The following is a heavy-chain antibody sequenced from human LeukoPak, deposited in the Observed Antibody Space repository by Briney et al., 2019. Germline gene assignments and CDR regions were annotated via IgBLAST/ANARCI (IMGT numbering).Heavy chain of an antibody. CDR3: AKDSGQGLDY. CDR1: GFIFNDYD. Sequence: GGSLRLSCAASGFIFNDYDMHWVRQAPGKGLEWVAFVRFDGSNKYYTDSMKGRFTISRDNSENTLYLQMNNLRTEDTAVYYCAKDSGQGLDYWGQGTLVTVSS. CDR2: VRFDGSNK. V-gene: IGHV3-30*02. J-gene: IGHJ4*02.